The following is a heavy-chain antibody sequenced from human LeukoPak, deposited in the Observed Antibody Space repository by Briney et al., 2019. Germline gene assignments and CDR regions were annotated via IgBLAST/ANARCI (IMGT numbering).Heavy chain of an antibody. Sequence: SETLSLTCAVYGGSFSGYYWSWIRQPPGKGLEWIGEINHSGSTNYNPSLKSRVTISVDTSKNQSSLKLSSVTAADTAVYYCARATSSIAARNFDYWGQGTLVTVSS. V-gene: IGHV4-34*01. J-gene: IGHJ4*02. CDR1: GGSFSGYY. D-gene: IGHD6-6*01. CDR3: ARATSSIAARNFDY. CDR2: INHSGST.